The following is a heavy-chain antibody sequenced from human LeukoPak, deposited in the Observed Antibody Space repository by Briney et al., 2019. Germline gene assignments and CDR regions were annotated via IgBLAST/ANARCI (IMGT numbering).Heavy chain of an antibody. D-gene: IGHD3-22*01. V-gene: IGHV3-7*01. CDR2: IKYDGSRK. Sequence: PGGSLRLSCVASGFSFSSYWMAWVRQAPGKGLEWVANIKYDGSRKYYVDSVKGRFTISRDNAKNSVYLQMNSLRVDDTAVYFCASSHDSSGNDWGQGTMVTVSS. J-gene: IGHJ4*02. CDR1: GFSFSSYW. CDR3: ASSHDSSGND.